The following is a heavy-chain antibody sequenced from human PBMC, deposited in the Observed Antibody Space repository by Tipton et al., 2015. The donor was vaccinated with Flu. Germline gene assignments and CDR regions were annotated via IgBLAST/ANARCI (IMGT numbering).Heavy chain of an antibody. CDR1: GGSISSSTYY. D-gene: IGHD3-10*01. J-gene: IGHJ4*02. Sequence: TLSLTCTVSGGSISSSTYYWGWIRQPPGKGLEWVGNIYYSGTTYYNPSLQSRVTISADTSKNQFSLQLSSVTAADTAVYYCARIYYYGSGDYYLDSWGQGTLVTVSS. V-gene: IGHV4-39*07. CDR2: IYYSGTT. CDR3: ARIYYYGSGDYYLDS.